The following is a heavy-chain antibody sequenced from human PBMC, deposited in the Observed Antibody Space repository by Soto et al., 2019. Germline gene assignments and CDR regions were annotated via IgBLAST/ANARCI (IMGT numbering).Heavy chain of an antibody. CDR1: GYTFTLYT. Sequence: QVQIVQSGAEVKKPGASVKVSCKTSGYTFTLYTIHWVRQAPGQRLEWMGWINTGNGNKKYSQRFQGRVTMSRDTSTSTAYMELSSLTSEDTAVYYCAKLGGGYIFGPYLDYWGQGTLVTVSS. V-gene: IGHV1-3*04. D-gene: IGHD5-18*01. CDR2: INTGNGNK. J-gene: IGHJ4*02. CDR3: AKLGGGYIFGPYLDY.